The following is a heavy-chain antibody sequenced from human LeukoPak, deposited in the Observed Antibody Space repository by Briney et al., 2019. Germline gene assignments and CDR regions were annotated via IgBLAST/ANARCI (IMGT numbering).Heavy chain of an antibody. Sequence: KPSGTLSLTCAASGGSISSSNWWSWVRQPPGKGLEWIGEIYHSGSTNYNPSLKSRVTISVDKSKNQFSLKLSSVTAADTAVYYCARDYYDSSGLSDAFDIWGQGTMVTVSS. CDR3: ARDYYDSSGLSDAFDI. J-gene: IGHJ3*02. CDR2: IYHSGST. CDR1: GGSISSSNW. D-gene: IGHD3-22*01. V-gene: IGHV4-4*02.